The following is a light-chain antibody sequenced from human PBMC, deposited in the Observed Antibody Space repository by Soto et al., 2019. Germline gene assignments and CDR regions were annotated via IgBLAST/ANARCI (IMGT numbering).Light chain of an antibody. CDR1: QSVSSNF. CDR3: QQYGNSPHT. J-gene: IGKJ2*01. CDR2: GAS. Sequence: EIVLTQSPGTLSLSPGERATLSCRASQSVSSNFLAWFQQKPGRAPMLLIYGASTRATGIPDRFSGSGSGKDLTLTISSLEPEDFAVYFCQQYGNSPHTFGQGTRLEIK. V-gene: IGKV3-20*01.